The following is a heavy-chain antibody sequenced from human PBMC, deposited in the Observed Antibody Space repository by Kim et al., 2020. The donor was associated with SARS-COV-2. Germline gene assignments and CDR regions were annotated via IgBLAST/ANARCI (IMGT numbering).Heavy chain of an antibody. CDR3: ARAGLLYDAFDV. J-gene: IGHJ3*01. V-gene: IGHV4-59*01. D-gene: IGHD3-3*01. Sequence: NYNPAVKRRVTISVETSKNRFSLKLRSVTAADTAVYYCARAGLLYDAFDVWGQGKMVTVSS.